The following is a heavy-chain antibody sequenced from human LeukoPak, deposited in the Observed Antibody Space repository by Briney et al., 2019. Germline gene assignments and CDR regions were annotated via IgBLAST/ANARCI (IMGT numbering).Heavy chain of an antibody. CDR3: ARLGYCSSTSCYWALDY. CDR1: GYSFSNFK. Sequence: GESLKISCEGSGYSFSNFKIGWVRQMPGKGLEWMGIIYPGDSNTKYSPSFQGQVTISVDKTISTAYLQWSSLKASDTAMYYCARLGYCSSTSCYWALDYWGQGTLVTVSS. V-gene: IGHV5-51*01. CDR2: IYPGDSNT. J-gene: IGHJ4*02. D-gene: IGHD2-2*01.